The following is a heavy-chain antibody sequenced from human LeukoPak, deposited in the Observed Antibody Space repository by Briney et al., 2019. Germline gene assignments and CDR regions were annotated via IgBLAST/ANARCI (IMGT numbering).Heavy chain of an antibody. J-gene: IGHJ3*02. V-gene: IGHV4-30-2*01. Sequence: PQTLSLTCAVSGGSISSGGYSWSWIRQPPGKGLEWIGYIYHSGSTYYNPSLKSRVTISVDRSKNQFSLKLSSVTAADTAVYYCARSIAVAGTRAFDIWGQGTMVTVSS. CDR3: ARSIAVAGTRAFDI. CDR1: GGSISSGGYS. D-gene: IGHD6-19*01. CDR2: IYHSGST.